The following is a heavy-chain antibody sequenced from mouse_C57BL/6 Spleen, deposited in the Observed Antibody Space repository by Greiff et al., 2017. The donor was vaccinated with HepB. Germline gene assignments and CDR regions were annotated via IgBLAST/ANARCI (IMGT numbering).Heavy chain of an antibody. D-gene: IGHD2-5*01. J-gene: IGHJ2*01. V-gene: IGHV1-80*01. CDR3: ARDSNYALLDY. CDR1: GYAFSSYW. Sequence: QVQLQQSGAELVKPGASVKISCKASGYAFSSYWMNWVKQRPGKGLEWIGQIYPGDGDTNYNGKFKGKATLTADKSSSTAYMQLSSLTSEDSAVYFCARDSNYALLDYWGQGTTLTVSS. CDR2: IYPGDGDT.